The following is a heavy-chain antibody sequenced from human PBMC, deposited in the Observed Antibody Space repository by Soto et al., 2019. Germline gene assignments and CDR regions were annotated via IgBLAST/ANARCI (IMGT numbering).Heavy chain of an antibody. Sequence: SVKVSCKASGGSFSSYGINWVRQAPGQGLEWMGGIIPIFGTAKYAQKFQGRVTITADESTRTAYMELSSLRSEDTAVYYCASWMTAYHYDGSVSTYYLDYWGQGTLVTVSS. V-gene: IGHV1-69*13. CDR1: GGSFSSYG. CDR2: IIPIFGTA. CDR3: ASWMTAYHYDGSVSTYYLDY. J-gene: IGHJ4*02. D-gene: IGHD3-22*01.